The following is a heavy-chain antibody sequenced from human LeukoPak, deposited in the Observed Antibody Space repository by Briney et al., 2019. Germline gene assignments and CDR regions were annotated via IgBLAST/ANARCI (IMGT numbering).Heavy chain of an antibody. Sequence: SETLSLTCTVSGGSISGYYWIWIRQPPGKGLEWIGYVYYSGTTNYIPSLKSRVTISVDTSKNQFSLKLSSVTAADTAVYFCARHLYSGYDRVFDYWGQGSLVTVSS. CDR1: GGSISGYY. D-gene: IGHD5-12*01. CDR3: ARHLYSGYDRVFDY. J-gene: IGHJ4*02. CDR2: VYYSGTT. V-gene: IGHV4-59*08.